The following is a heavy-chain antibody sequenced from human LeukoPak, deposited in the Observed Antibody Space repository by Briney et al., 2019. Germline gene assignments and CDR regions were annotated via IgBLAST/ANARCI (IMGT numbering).Heavy chain of an antibody. J-gene: IGHJ6*03. V-gene: IGHV7-4-1*02. D-gene: IGHD3-9*01. CDR3: ARPYYDILTGRQYYYYMDV. CDR2: INTNTGNP. Sequence: ASVKVSCKASGYTFTSYATNWVRQAPGQGLEWMGWINTNTGNPTYAQGFTGRFVFSLDTSVSTAYLQISSLKAEDTAVYYCARPYYDILTGRQYYYYMDVWGKGTTVTVSS. CDR1: GYTFTSYA.